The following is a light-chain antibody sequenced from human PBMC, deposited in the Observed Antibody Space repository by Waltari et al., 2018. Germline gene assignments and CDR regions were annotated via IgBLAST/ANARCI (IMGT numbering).Light chain of an antibody. V-gene: IGKV3-20*01. CDR3: QQYGSSLWT. CDR2: GAS. J-gene: IGKJ1*01. Sequence: EIVLTQSPGTLSLSPGERATLSCRASQSVSSSYLAWYQQKPGQAPRRRIYGASSRATGIPDRVSGSGSGTDFTLTISRLEPEDFAVYSCQQYGSSLWTFGQGTKVEIK. CDR1: QSVSSSY.